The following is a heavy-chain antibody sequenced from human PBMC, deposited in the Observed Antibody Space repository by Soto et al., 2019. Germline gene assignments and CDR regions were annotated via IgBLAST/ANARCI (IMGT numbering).Heavy chain of an antibody. CDR3: ARMTIFGVATYFDY. Sequence: SETLSLTCTVSGGSISSYYWSWIRQPPGKGLEWIGYIYYSGSTNYNPSLKSRVTISVDTSKNQFSLKLSSVTAADTAVYYCARMTIFGVATYFDYWGQGTLVTVSS. V-gene: IGHV4-59*01. J-gene: IGHJ4*02. D-gene: IGHD3-3*01. CDR2: IYYSGST. CDR1: GGSISSYY.